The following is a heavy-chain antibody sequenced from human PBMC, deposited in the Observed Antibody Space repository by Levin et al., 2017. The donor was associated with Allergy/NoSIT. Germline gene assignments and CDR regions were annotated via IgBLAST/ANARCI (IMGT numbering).Heavy chain of an antibody. J-gene: IGHJ4*02. CDR3: AEGGYSYDFDY. V-gene: IGHV3-23*01. Sequence: LRLSCAASGFTFSNYAMSWVRQAPGKGLEWVSAISASGGITHYADCVKGRFAISRDNSKNTLHLQMNSLRAEDTAVYYCAEGGYSYDFDYWGQGTLVTVSS. CDR2: ISASGGIT. D-gene: IGHD5-18*01. CDR1: GFTFSNYA.